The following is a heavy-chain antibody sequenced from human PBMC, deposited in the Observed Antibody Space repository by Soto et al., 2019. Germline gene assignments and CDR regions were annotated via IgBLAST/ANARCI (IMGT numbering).Heavy chain of an antibody. CDR1: GGSISSGGYY. CDR3: ARVSALYCSSTSCYDY. CDR2: IYYSGST. Sequence: PSETLSLTCTVSGGSISSGGYYWSWIRQHPGKGLEWIGYIYYSGSTYYNPSLKSRVTISVDTSKNQFSLKLSSVTAADTAVYYCARVSALYCSSTSCYDYWDQGTLVTVSS. V-gene: IGHV4-31*03. D-gene: IGHD2-2*01. J-gene: IGHJ4*02.